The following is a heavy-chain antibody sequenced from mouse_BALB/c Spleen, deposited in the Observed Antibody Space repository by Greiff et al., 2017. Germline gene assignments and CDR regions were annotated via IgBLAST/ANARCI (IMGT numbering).Heavy chain of an antibody. D-gene: IGHD2-4*01. Sequence: QVQLQQSAADLARPGASVKMSCKASGYTFTSYTMHWVKQRPGQGLEWIGYINPSSGYTEYNQKFKDKTTLTADKSSSTAYMQLSSLTSEDSAVYYCARYSCDYDPFFAYWGQGTLVTVSA. CDR1: GYTFTSYT. CDR3: ARYSCDYDPFFAY. V-gene: IGHV1-4*02. J-gene: IGHJ3*01. CDR2: INPSSGYT.